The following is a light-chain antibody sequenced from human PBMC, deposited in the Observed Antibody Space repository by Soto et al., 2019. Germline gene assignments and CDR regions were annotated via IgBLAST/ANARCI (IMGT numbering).Light chain of an antibody. Sequence: RVMTQSPSTLSVSNGERVTLSCRVSQSVRSNLAWYQQKPGQSPRLLIYGASTRATGIPARFSGSGSGTEFALTISCLQSEDLPIYYCQQYNNWLPITFGEGTRLDI. J-gene: IGKJ5*01. V-gene: IGKV3-15*01. CDR1: QSVRSN. CDR3: QQYNNWLPIT. CDR2: GAS.